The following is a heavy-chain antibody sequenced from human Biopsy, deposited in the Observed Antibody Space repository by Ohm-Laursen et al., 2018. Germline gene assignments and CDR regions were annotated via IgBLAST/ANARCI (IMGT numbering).Heavy chain of an antibody. V-gene: IGHV4-61*01. Sequence: SDTLSLTCTVSGGSVSSGSYDWSWSRQPPGQGLEWIGNIYNDVSTKYNPSLRSRVTISADKSTNQFSLKLRSVTAADTAVYYCARGYAGLYEAFDFWGQGTVGTVAS. CDR3: ARGYAGLYEAFDF. CDR2: IYNDVST. CDR1: GGSVSSGSYD. J-gene: IGHJ3*01. D-gene: IGHD5-18*01.